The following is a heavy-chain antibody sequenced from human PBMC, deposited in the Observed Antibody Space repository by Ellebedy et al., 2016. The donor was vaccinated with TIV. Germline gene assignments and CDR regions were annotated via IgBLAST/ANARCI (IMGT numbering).Heavy chain of an antibody. CDR3: ARDDGVGGPFDY. D-gene: IGHD4-23*01. CDR1: GFTVSNNY. Sequence: GESLKISXAVSGFTVSNNYMSWVRQAPGKGLEWVSVIYSGGSSYYADSVKGRFTISRDYSKNTLYLQLNSLGAEDTAVYYCARDDGVGGPFDYWGQGTLVTVSS. J-gene: IGHJ4*02. CDR2: IYSGGSS. V-gene: IGHV3-66*01.